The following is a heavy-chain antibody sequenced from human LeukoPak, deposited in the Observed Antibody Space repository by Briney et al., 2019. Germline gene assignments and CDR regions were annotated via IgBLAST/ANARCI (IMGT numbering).Heavy chain of an antibody. D-gene: IGHD5-18*01. Sequence: GGSLSLSCAPSGFTFSNSCMSWVRQAPGKGLEWVGHIKGKTDGGTTDYAAPVQGRFTIPRDDSKNTLFLQMNSLKTEDTAVYYCTTGTWIQLWLADYWGQGTLVSVSS. CDR3: TTGTWIQLWLADY. J-gene: IGHJ4*02. V-gene: IGHV3-15*01. CDR1: GFTFSNSC. CDR2: IKGKTDGGTT.